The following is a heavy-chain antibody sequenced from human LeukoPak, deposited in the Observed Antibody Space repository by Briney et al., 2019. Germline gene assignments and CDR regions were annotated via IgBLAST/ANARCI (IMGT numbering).Heavy chain of an antibody. CDR2: ISYDGSNK. V-gene: IGHV3-30-3*01. D-gene: IGHD3-3*01. Sequence: GGSLRLSCAASGFTFSSYAMHWVRQAPGKGLEWVEVISYDGSNKYYADSVKGRFTISRDNSKNTLYLQMNSLRAEDTAVYYCAREALAREWILYRSNYFDYWGQGTLVTVSS. CDR3: AREALAREWILYRSNYFDY. J-gene: IGHJ4*02. CDR1: GFTFSSYA.